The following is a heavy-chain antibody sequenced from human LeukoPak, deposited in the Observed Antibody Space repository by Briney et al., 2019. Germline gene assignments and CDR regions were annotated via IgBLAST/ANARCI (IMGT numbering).Heavy chain of an antibody. CDR3: ARGGVGPGYGIDY. CDR1: GGSISSSNW. Sequence: SGTLSLTCAVSGGSISSSNWWSWVRQPPGKGLEWIGEIYHSGSTNYNRSLKSRVTISVDKSKNQFSLKLSSVTAADTAVYYCARGGVGPGYGIDYWGQGTLVTVSS. CDR2: IYHSGST. D-gene: IGHD3-9*01. V-gene: IGHV4-4*02. J-gene: IGHJ4*02.